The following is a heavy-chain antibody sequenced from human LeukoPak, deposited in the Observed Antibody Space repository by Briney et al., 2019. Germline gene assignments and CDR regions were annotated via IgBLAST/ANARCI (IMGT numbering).Heavy chain of an antibody. V-gene: IGHV3-43*02. Sequence: PGGSLRLSCAASGFTFHDYSMHWVRQTPAKGLEWVSVISGDGVTTHYANSVKGRFTISRDNSKDSLYLQMDSLRAEDTAVYFCAKGVNTVSFTFDYWGQGTLVTVSS. D-gene: IGHD3-22*01. CDR3: AKGVNTVSFTFDY. J-gene: IGHJ4*02. CDR1: GFTFHDYS. CDR2: ISGDGVTT.